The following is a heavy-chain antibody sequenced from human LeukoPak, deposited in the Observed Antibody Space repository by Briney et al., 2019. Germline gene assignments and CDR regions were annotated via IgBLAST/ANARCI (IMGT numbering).Heavy chain of an antibody. D-gene: IGHD6-19*01. J-gene: IGHJ4*02. V-gene: IGHV4-31*03. Sequence: SQTLSLTCTVSGGSISSGGYYWSWIRQRPGKGPEWIGYIYYSGSTYYNPSLKSRVTISVHTSKNQFSLKLSSVTAADTAVYYCARVLAGYFDYWGQGTLVTVSS. CDR1: GGSISSGGYY. CDR2: IYYSGST. CDR3: ARVLAGYFDY.